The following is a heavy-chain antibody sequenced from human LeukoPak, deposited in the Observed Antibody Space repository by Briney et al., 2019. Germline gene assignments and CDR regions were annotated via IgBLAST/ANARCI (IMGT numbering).Heavy chain of an antibody. V-gene: IGHV3-21*01. CDR3: ARDWAYYDILTGYPGFYDY. CDR2: ISSSSSYI. D-gene: IGHD3-9*01. CDR1: GFTFSSYS. J-gene: IGHJ4*02. Sequence: GGSLRLSCAASGFTFSSYSMNGVRQAPGKGLEWVSSISSSSSYIYYADSVKGRFTISRDNAKNSLYLQMNSLRAEDTAVYYCARDWAYYDILTGYPGFYDYWGQGTLVTVSS.